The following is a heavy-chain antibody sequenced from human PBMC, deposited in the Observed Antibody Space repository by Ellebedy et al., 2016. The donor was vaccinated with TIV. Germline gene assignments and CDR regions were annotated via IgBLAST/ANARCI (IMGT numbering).Heavy chain of an antibody. V-gene: IGHV1-46*01. J-gene: IGHJ4*02. CDR2: INPSGGST. Sequence: AASVKVSCKASGYTFTGYYMHWVRQAPGQGLEWTGIINPSGGSTSYAQKFQGRVTMTRDTSTSTVYMELSSLRSDDTAVYYCARGEGSGVKAGDYWGQGTLVTVSS. D-gene: IGHD3-10*01. CDR3: ARGEGSGVKAGDY. CDR1: GYTFTGYY.